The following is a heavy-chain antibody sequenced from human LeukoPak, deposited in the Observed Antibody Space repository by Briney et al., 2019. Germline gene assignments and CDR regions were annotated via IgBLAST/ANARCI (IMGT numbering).Heavy chain of an antibody. CDR3: ASFGRDWDASY. CDR2: IYTGGNFP. D-gene: IGHD3/OR15-3a*01. J-gene: IGHJ4*02. Sequence: PGGSLRLSCAASGFQFSWHWMHGLGQATGKGLVWVSHIYTGGNFPRSADPVRSRFTTSRDKAQNLLYLQMNSLRAHDRVLYYWASFGRDWDASYWGQGALVTVSS. V-gene: IGHV3-74*01. CDR1: GFQFSWHW.